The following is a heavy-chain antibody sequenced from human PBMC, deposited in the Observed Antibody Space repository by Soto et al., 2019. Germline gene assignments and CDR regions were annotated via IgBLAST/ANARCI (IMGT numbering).Heavy chain of an antibody. J-gene: IGHJ4*02. CDR3: ARVSPFYCSGGSCQGSY. CDR1: GFTFSSYS. CDR2: ISSSSSTI. Sequence: GGSLRLSCAASGFTFSSYSMNWVRQAPGKGLEWVSYISSSSSTIYYADSVKGRFTISRDNAKNSLYLQMNSLRAEDTAVYYCARVSPFYCSGGSCQGSYWGQGTLVTVSS. D-gene: IGHD2-15*01. V-gene: IGHV3-48*01.